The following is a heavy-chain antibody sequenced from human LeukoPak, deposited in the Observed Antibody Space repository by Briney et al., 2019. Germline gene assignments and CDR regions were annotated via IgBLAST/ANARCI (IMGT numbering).Heavy chain of an antibody. D-gene: IGHD5-12*01. J-gene: IGHJ5*02. CDR2: IYYSGST. CDR1: GGSFSGYY. Sequence: SETLSLTCAAYGGSFSGYYWSWIRQPPGKGLEWIGYIYYSGSTNYNPSLKSRVTISVDTSKNQFSLKLSSVTAADTAVYYCARGGLAGYDWQWFDPWGQGTLVTVSS. CDR3: ARGGLAGYDWQWFDP. V-gene: IGHV4-59*01.